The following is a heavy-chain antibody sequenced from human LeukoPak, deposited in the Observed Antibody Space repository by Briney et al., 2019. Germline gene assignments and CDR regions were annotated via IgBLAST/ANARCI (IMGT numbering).Heavy chain of an antibody. V-gene: IGHV1-8*01. Sequence: ASVKVSCKASGYTFTSYDINWVRQATGQGLEWMGWMNPNSGNTGYAQKFQGRVTMTRNTSISTAYMGLSSLRSEDTAVYYCARGFPGYSSSEDWFDPWGQGTLVTVSS. CDR1: GYTFTSYD. J-gene: IGHJ5*02. CDR2: MNPNSGNT. CDR3: ARGFPGYSSSEDWFDP. D-gene: IGHD6-6*01.